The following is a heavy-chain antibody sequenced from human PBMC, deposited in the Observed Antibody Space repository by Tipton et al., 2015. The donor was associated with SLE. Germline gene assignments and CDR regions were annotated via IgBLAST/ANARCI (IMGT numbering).Heavy chain of an antibody. J-gene: IGHJ3*02. V-gene: IGHV4-34*01. CDR2: INHSGST. D-gene: IGHD3-10*01. Sequence: TLSLTCAVYGGSFSGYYWSWIRQPPGKGREWIGEINHSGSTNYNPSLKGRVTISVDTSKNQFSLKLSSVTAADTAVYYCARGRITMVRGVMGAFDIWGQGTMVTVSS. CDR3: ARGRITMVRGVMGAFDI. CDR1: GGSFSGYY.